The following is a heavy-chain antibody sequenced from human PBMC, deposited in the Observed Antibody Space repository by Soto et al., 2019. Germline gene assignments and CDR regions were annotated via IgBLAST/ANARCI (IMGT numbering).Heavy chain of an antibody. V-gene: IGHV3-48*03. Sequence: EVNLVESGGGLVQPGGSLRLSCTASGFTFSSYEMTWVRQVAGKGLELVSYISSSGSTKHYADSVRGRFTIYRDNAKSSLYLEMNSLRPEDTATYYCARLSGTYGRRHYFDYWGQGTLVTVSS. J-gene: IGHJ4*02. CDR2: ISSSGSTK. D-gene: IGHD3-16*01. CDR1: GFTFSSYE. CDR3: ARLSGTYGRRHYFDY.